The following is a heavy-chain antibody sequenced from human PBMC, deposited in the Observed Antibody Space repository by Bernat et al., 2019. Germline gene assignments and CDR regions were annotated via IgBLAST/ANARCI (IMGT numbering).Heavy chain of an antibody. J-gene: IGHJ6*02. CDR1: GGSISSGFYY. D-gene: IGHD4-17*01. CDR2: IYYSGST. Sequence: QVQLQESGPGLVKPSQTLSLICTVSGGSISSGFYYWSWIRQHPGKGLEWIGYIYYSGSTYYNPSLKSRITISVDTSTNQFFLKLGSVTAADTAVYYCARYYADYARLDVWGQGTTVTVSS. V-gene: IGHV4-31*03. CDR3: ARYYADYARLDV.